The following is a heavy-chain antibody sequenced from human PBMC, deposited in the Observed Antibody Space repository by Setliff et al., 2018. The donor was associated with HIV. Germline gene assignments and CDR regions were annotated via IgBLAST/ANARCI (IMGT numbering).Heavy chain of an antibody. J-gene: IGHJ3*02. CDR3: ARVATGPESFDT. V-gene: IGHV4-59*01. CDR1: GDSINNYY. CDR2: VYSTGST. D-gene: IGHD3-9*01. Sequence: PSETLSLTCTVSGDSINNYYWSWIRQPPGKGLEWIGYVYSTGSTNSKSSLKSRVTISVDTSKNQFSLKLSSVTAADTAVYYCARVATGPESFDTWGQGTMVTVSS.